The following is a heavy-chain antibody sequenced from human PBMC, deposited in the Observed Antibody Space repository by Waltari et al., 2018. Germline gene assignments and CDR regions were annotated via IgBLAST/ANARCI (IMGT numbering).Heavy chain of an antibody. CDR2: INHSEST. D-gene: IGHD3-10*01. Sequence: QVQLQPWGAGLLKPSETLSLTRAVYGGSFIAHYWTSTCHLPGKGLECIGEINHSESTNYNPSLKSRVTISVDTSKNQFSLKLSSVTAADTAVYYCAIYGSGSYYYYYYGMDVWGQGTTVTVSS. J-gene: IGHJ6*02. V-gene: IGHV4-34*01. CDR1: GGSFIAHY. CDR3: AIYGSGSYYYYYYGMDV.